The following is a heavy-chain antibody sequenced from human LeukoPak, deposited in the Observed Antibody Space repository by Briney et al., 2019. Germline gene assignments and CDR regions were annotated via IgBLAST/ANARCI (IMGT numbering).Heavy chain of an antibody. D-gene: IGHD2-2*02. CDR2: IYPGDSDT. CDR3: ARQKGDIVVVPAAIRGSDAFDI. J-gene: IGHJ3*02. V-gene: IGHV5-51*01. Sequence: GESLKISCKGSGYSFTSYWIGWVRQMPGKGLEWMGIIYPGDSDTRYSPSFQGQVTISADKSNSTAYLQWSSLKASDTAMYYCARQKGDIVVVPAAIRGSDAFDIWGQGTMVTVSS. CDR1: GYSFTSYW.